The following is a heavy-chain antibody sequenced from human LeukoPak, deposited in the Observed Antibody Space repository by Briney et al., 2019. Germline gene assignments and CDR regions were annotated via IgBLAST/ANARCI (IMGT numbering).Heavy chain of an antibody. V-gene: IGHV1-69*04. CDR2: IIPILGIA. D-gene: IGHD6-19*01. J-gene: IGHJ4*02. Sequence: ASVKVSCKASGGTFSSYAISWVRQAPGQGLEWMGRIIPILGIANYAQKFQGRVTITADKSTSTAYMELSSLRSEDTAVYYCARNREGPRYSSGWYDDFDYWGQGTLVTVSS. CDR1: GGTFSSYA. CDR3: ARNREGPRYSSGWYDDFDY.